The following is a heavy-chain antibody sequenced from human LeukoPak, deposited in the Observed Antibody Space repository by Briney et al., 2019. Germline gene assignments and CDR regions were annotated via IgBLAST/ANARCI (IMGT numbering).Heavy chain of an antibody. D-gene: IGHD2-2*01. Sequence: GGSPRLSCAASGFTFSSYWMSWGRQAPGKGLEWVANIKQDGSEKYYVDSVKGRFTISRDNAKNSLYLQMNSLRAEDTAVYYCARNMPRLAFDYWGQGTLVTVSS. V-gene: IGHV3-7*01. CDR2: IKQDGSEK. CDR3: ARNMPRLAFDY. CDR1: GFTFSSYW. J-gene: IGHJ4*02.